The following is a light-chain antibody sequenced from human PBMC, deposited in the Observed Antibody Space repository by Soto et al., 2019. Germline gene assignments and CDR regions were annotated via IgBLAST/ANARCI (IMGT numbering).Light chain of an antibody. Sequence: EIVLTQSPATLSSSPGEGATLSCRASQSVSNNFVAWHQQRPGKAPRLLIYGSSSRASGIPDTFSGSGSGTDFTLTISRLEPEDFAVYYCQQYCCSLLSFGGGTKVEIK. V-gene: IGKV3-20*01. J-gene: IGKJ4*01. CDR3: QQYCCSLLS. CDR1: QSVSNNF. CDR2: GSS.